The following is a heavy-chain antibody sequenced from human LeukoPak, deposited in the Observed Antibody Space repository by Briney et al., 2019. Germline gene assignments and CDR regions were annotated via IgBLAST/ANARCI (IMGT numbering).Heavy chain of an antibody. CDR1: GYFLTELS. CDR3: VNEHSGWHAFDI. D-gene: IGHD6-19*01. Sequence: GASVKVSCKVSGYFLTELSMHWVRQAPGKGLEWMGGFDLEDGETLYAQKLQGRVTMTEDASTDTAYMELSSLSSEDTAMYYCVNEHSGWHAFDIWGQGTMVTVSS. J-gene: IGHJ3*02. CDR2: FDLEDGET. V-gene: IGHV1-24*01.